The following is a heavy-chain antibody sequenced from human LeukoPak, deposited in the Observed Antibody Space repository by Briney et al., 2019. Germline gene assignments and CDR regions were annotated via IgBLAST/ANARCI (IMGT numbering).Heavy chain of an antibody. J-gene: IGHJ3*02. CDR1: GFSFSNCS. V-gene: IGHV3-21*01. CDR2: ISSSSTYI. Sequence: GGSLRLSCAASGFSFSNCSMNWVRQAPGKGLEWVSSISSSSTYIYYADSLEGRFTISRDNVRNSLYLQMNSLRAEDTAVYYCAGDYEGNLAFDIWGQGTMVTVSP. D-gene: IGHD4-23*01. CDR3: AGDYEGNLAFDI.